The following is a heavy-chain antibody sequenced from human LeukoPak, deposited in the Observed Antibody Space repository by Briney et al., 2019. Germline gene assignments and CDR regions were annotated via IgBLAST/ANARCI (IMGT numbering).Heavy chain of an antibody. CDR1: GFTFSSYD. CDR3: ERASIFYGDLTYYYYGMDV. V-gene: IGHV3-13*01. D-gene: IGHD4-17*01. Sequence: GGSLRLSCAASGFTFSSYDMRWVRQATREGLEWVSAIGTAVDTYYPGSVKGRFTISRESAKNSLYLQMNSLRAGDTAVYYSERASIFYGDLTYYYYGMDVWGQGTTVTVSS. CDR2: IGTAVDT. J-gene: IGHJ6*02.